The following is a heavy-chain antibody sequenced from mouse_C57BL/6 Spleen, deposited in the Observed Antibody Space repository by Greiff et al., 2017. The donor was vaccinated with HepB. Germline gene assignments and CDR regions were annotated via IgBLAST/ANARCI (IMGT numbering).Heavy chain of an antibody. CDR3: AKGGRNFDV. CDR1: GYTFTSYW. V-gene: IGHV1-64*01. CDR2: IHPNSGST. J-gene: IGHJ1*03. D-gene: IGHD3-3*01. Sequence: VKLQESGAELVKPGASVKLSCKASGYTFTSYWMHWVKQRPGQGLEWIGMIHPNSGSTNYNEKFKSKATLTVDKSSSTAYMQLSSLTSEDSAVYYGAKGGRNFDVWGTGTTVTVSS.